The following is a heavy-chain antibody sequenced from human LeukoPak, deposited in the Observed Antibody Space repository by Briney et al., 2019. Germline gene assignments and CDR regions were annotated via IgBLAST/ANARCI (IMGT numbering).Heavy chain of an antibody. CDR3: ARVVYSHYWPEGMDV. D-gene: IGHD4-11*01. V-gene: IGHV4-59*01. J-gene: IGHJ3*01. CDR1: GDSISSYY. CDR2: IYNSETT. Sequence: SETLSLTCTVSGDSISSYYWSWIRQPPGKGLEWIGYIYNSETTNYNPSLESRVTISEDTSKNQFSLMLTSVTAADTAVYYCARVVYSHYWPEGMDVWGQGTVVTVSS.